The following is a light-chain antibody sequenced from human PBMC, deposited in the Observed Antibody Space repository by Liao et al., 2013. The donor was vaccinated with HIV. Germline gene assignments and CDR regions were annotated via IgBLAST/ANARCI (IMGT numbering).Light chain of an antibody. CDR2: KDS. V-gene: IGLV3-25*03. Sequence: SYELTQPPSVSVAPGKTARITCGGNNIVSKSVHWYQQKPGQAPVLVIYKDSERPSGIPERFSGSSSGTTVTLTISGVQAEDEADYYCQSVDSSGKVFGGGTKLTVL. CDR1: NIVSKS. CDR3: QSVDSSGKV. J-gene: IGLJ3*02.